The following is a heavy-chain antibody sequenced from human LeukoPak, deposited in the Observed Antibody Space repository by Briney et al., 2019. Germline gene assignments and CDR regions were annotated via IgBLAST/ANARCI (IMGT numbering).Heavy chain of an antibody. CDR2: ISSSSTI. V-gene: IGHV3-48*01. CDR3: ARSVGYCSGGSCYGGY. D-gene: IGHD2-15*01. CDR1: GFTFSSYS. J-gene: IGHJ4*02. Sequence: GGSLRLSCAASGFTFSSYSMNWVRQAPGKGLEWVSYISSSSTIYYADSVKGRFTISRDNAKNSLYLQMNSLRAEDTAVYYCARSVGYCSGGSCYGGYWGQGTLVTVSS.